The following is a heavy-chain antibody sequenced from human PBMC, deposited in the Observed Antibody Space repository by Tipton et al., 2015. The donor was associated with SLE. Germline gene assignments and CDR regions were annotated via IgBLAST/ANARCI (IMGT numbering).Heavy chain of an antibody. V-gene: IGHV1-18*01. CDR1: GYTFTSYG. CDR2: ISAYNGNT. D-gene: IGHD2-15*01. J-gene: IGHJ4*02. Sequence: QSGAEVKKPGASVKVSCKASGYTFTSYGISWVRQAPGQGLEWMGWISAYNGNTNYAQKLQGGVTMTTDTSTSTAYMELRSLRSDDTAVYYCARASYCSGGSCYPHYFDYWGQGTLVTVSS. CDR3: ARASYCSGGSCYPHYFDY.